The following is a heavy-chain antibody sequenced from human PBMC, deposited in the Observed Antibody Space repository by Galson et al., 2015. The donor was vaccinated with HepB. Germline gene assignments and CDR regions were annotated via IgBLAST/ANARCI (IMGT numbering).Heavy chain of an antibody. D-gene: IGHD1-14*01. CDR3: ARESGPGTGYFDF. CDR2: INTNTGNP. V-gene: IGHV7-4-1*02. Sequence: SVKVPCKASGYTFNIYAINWVRQAPGQGLEWMGWINTNTGNPTYAQGFTGRFVFSLDTSVSTAYLQISSLKAEDTAVYYCARESGPGTGYFDFWGQGTLVTVSS. CDR1: GYTFNIYA. J-gene: IGHJ4*02.